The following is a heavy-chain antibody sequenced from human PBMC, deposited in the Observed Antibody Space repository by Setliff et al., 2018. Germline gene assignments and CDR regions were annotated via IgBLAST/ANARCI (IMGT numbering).Heavy chain of an antibody. V-gene: IGHV4-31*03. Sequence: SETLSLTCTVSGGSISSGGYYWSWIRQHPGQGLEWIGYIYYSGSTYYNPSLKSRVTISVDTSKNQFSLKLSSVTAADTAVYYCARVTGYYDFWSGYYIGSGWFDPWGQGTLVTVSS. CDR3: ARVTGYYDFWSGYYIGSGWFDP. CDR1: GGSISSGGYY. D-gene: IGHD3-3*01. J-gene: IGHJ5*02. CDR2: IYYSGST.